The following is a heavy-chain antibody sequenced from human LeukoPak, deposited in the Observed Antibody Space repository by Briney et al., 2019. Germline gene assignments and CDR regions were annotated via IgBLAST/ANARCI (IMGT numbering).Heavy chain of an antibody. D-gene: IGHD6-6*01. CDR1: GFTLSSYD. CDR2: IGTAGDT. Sequence: GGSLRLSCAASGFTLSSYDMHWVRQATGKGLEWVSAIGTAGDTYYPGSVKGRFTISRENAKNSFSLQMNNLRVEDTAVYYCTREWRGIASHYHGMDVWGQGTTVTVSS. V-gene: IGHV3-13*01. J-gene: IGHJ6*02. CDR3: TREWRGIASHYHGMDV.